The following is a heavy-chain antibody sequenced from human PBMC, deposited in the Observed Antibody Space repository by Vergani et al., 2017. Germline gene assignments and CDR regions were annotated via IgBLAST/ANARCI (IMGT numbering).Heavy chain of an antibody. CDR1: GVSIGCNSYY. Sequence: QLQLQESGPGLVTPSETLSLTFTVSGVSIGCNSYYLGWIRQPPGTGLEWIGTIYYTGTTYYNESHKSRLTIPVDRSKNQISLNRNSVTAADTAVYYCTRHGRSGWAGYFQHWGQGTLVTASS. D-gene: IGHD6-19*01. CDR3: TRHGRSGWAGYFQH. J-gene: IGHJ1*01. CDR2: IYYTGTT. V-gene: IGHV4-39*01.